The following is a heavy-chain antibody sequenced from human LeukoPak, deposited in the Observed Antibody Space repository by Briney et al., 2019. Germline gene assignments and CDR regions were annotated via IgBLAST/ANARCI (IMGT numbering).Heavy chain of an antibody. D-gene: IGHD1-26*01. CDR2: IYTSGST. CDR1: GGSISSYY. Sequence: PSETLSLTCTVSGGSISSYYWSSIRQPAGKGLEWIGRIYTSGSTNYNPSLKSRVTMSVDTSKNQFSLKLSSVTAADTAVYYCARAGYIVGATLFDYWGQGTLVTVSS. V-gene: IGHV4-4*07. CDR3: ARAGYIVGATLFDY. J-gene: IGHJ4*02.